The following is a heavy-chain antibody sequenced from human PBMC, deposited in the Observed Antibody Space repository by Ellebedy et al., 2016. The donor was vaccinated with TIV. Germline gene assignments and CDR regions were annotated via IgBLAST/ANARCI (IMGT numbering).Heavy chain of an antibody. V-gene: IGHV3-30-3*01. D-gene: IGHD3-3*01. CDR3: ARDRYDFWSGYYGHSLDY. Sequence: GGSLRLXXAASGFTFSSYAMHWVRQAPGKGLEWVAVISYDGSNKYYADSVNGRFTISRDNSKNTLYLQMNSLRAEDTAVYYCARDRYDFWSGYYGHSLDYWGQGTLVTVSS. J-gene: IGHJ4*02. CDR1: GFTFSSYA. CDR2: ISYDGSNK.